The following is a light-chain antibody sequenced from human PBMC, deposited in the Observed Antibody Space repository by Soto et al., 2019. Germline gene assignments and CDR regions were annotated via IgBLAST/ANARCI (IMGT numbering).Light chain of an antibody. CDR2: GAS. V-gene: IGKV3-20*01. Sequence: DIVLTQSPGTLSLSPGERATLSCRASQSVGSIYLAWYQQRPGQAPRLLIYGASFRATGIPARFSGRGSGTDFTLSISRLEPEDFAVYYCQQYVTSPRTFGQGTKVDIK. CDR3: QQYVTSPRT. J-gene: IGKJ1*01. CDR1: QSVGSIY.